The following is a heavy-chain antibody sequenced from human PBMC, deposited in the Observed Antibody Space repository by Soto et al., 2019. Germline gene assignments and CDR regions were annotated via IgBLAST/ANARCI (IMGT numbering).Heavy chain of an antibody. V-gene: IGHV3-21*01. Sequence: PGGSLRLSCAASGFTFSSYSMNWVRQAPGKGLEWVSSISSSSSYIYYADSVKGRFTISRDNAKNSLYLQMNSPRAEDTAVYYCARDFPVGATPPEYYFDYWGQGTLVTVSS. CDR3: ARDFPVGATPPEYYFDY. CDR2: ISSSSSYI. D-gene: IGHD1-26*01. J-gene: IGHJ4*02. CDR1: GFTFSSYS.